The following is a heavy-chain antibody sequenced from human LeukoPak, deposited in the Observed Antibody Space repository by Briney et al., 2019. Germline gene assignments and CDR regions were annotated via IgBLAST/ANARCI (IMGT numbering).Heavy chain of an antibody. J-gene: IGHJ6*02. CDR2: ISGYNGNA. CDR3: ARVMITFGEYGLDV. D-gene: IGHD3-16*01. V-gene: IGHV1-18*01. CDR1: GYTFTSYG. Sequence: ASVKVSCKASGYTFTSYGISWVRQAPGRGLEWMGWISGYNGNAHYVQKFQGRVTMTTDTSTNTAYMELRSLGSDDTGVYYCARVMITFGEYGLDVWGQGTTVTVSS.